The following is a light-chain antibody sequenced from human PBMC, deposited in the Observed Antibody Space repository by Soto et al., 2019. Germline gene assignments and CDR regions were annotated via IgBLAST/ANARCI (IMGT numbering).Light chain of an antibody. CDR1: QSVSKNY. J-gene: IGKJ1*01. CDR3: QQYGSSGT. Sequence: ILLTQSPGTLSLSPGERATLSCRASQSVSKNYLAWYQQQPGHAPRLLIYGASNRATGIPDRLSGSGSGTDFTLTISRLEPEDFAVYYCQQYGSSGTFGQGTKVDIK. V-gene: IGKV3-20*01. CDR2: GAS.